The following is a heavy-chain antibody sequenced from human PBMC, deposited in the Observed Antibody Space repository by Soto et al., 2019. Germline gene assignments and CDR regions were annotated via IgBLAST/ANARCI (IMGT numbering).Heavy chain of an antibody. Sequence: VQLVQSGAEVKKPGASVKLSCKAPADTFTSYYIHWVRQAPGHGLEWMGIINPNGGSTRFAQTFTSRTTMTRDTSTRTVYMELRRLRSEDTAVYYCASSSAGVFGIVIECSNWFAPWGQGALVTVSS. CDR2: INPNGGST. V-gene: IGHV1-46*01. D-gene: IGHD3-16*02. CDR3: ASSSAGVFGIVIECSNWFAP. J-gene: IGHJ5*02. CDR1: ADTFTSYY.